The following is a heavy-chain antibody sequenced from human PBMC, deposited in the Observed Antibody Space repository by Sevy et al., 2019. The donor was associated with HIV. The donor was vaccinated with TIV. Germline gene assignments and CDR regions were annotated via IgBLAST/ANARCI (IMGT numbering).Heavy chain of an antibody. Sequence: GGSLRLSCTASGFTFSSAWMSWVRQAPGKGLEWVGRIKSEFDGGAIDHAAPVKGRFTISSEDSKNTVYLQMNRLKTQDTAVYYCITDPAYRGYDEEVINYYFYGMDVWGQGTTVTVSS. J-gene: IGHJ6*02. CDR1: GFTFSSAW. D-gene: IGHD5-12*01. V-gene: IGHV3-15*01. CDR3: ITDPAYRGYDEEVINYYFYGMDV. CDR2: IKSEFDGGAI.